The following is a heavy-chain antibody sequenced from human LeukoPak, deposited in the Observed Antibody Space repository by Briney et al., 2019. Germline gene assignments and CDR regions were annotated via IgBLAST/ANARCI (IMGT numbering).Heavy chain of an antibody. CDR1: GFTFSNYA. Sequence: SGRSLRLSCAASGFTFSNYALHWVRQAPGKGLEWVAVISYDGSNKYYADSVKGRFTISRDNSKNTLYLQMNSLRAEDTAVYYCAKGERRGYSLVDMRGADYWGQGTLVTVSS. CDR2: ISYDGSNK. J-gene: IGHJ4*02. CDR3: AKGERRGYSLVDMRGADY. V-gene: IGHV3-30*04. D-gene: IGHD5-18*01.